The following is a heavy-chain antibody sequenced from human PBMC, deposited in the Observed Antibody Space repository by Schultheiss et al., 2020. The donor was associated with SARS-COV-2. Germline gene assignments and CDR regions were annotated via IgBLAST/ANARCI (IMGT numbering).Heavy chain of an antibody. D-gene: IGHD3-10*01. J-gene: IGHJ4*02. CDR3: ARVINGITSTYFDY. Sequence: GGSLRLSCAASGFTFSRYAMHWVRQAPGKGLEWVAVISYDGSNKYYADSVKGRFTISRDNAKNSLYLQMNSLRAEDTAVYYCARVINGITSTYFDYWGQGTLVTVSS. CDR2: ISYDGSNK. V-gene: IGHV3-30*07. CDR1: GFTFSRYA.